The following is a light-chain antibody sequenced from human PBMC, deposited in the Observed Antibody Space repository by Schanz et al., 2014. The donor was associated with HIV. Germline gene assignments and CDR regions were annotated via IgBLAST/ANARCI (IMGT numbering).Light chain of an antibody. Sequence: EIVLTQSPATLSLSPGERATLSCRASQSVSSYLAWYQHKPGQAPRLLIYGASSRATGIPDRFSGSGSGTDFTLTISRLEPEDFAVYYCQQYNNWPPITFGPGTKVDIK. CDR3: QQYNNWPPIT. CDR1: QSVSSY. CDR2: GAS. V-gene: IGKV3-11*01. J-gene: IGKJ3*01.